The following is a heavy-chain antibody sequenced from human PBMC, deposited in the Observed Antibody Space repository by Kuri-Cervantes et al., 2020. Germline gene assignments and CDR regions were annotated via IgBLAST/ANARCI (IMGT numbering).Heavy chain of an antibody. J-gene: IGHJ6*02. CDR1: GGSISSNSYY. D-gene: IGHD3-10*01. CDR3: ASPWGGSYFYPV. CDR2: IYYSGST. V-gene: IGHV4-39*01. Sequence: SETLSLTCTVSGGSISSNSYYWGWIRQPPGKGLEWIGSIYYSGSTYYNPSLKSRVTISVDTSKNQFSLKLSSVTAADTAVYYCASPWGGSYFYPVWGQGTTVTVSS.